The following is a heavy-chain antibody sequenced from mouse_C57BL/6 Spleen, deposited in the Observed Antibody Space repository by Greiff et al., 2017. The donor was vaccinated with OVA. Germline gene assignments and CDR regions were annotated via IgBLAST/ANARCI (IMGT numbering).Heavy chain of an antibody. CDR3: ARGRDSSGYLWFAF. CDR1: GYTFTDYN. J-gene: IGHJ3*01. D-gene: IGHD3-2*02. Sequence: VQLQQSGPELVKPGASVKIPCKASGYTFTDYNMDWVKQSHGKSLEWIGDINPNNGGTIYNQKFKGKATLTVDKSSSTAYMELRSLTSEDTAVYYCARGRDSSGYLWFAFWGQGTLVTVSA. CDR2: INPNNGGT. V-gene: IGHV1-18*01.